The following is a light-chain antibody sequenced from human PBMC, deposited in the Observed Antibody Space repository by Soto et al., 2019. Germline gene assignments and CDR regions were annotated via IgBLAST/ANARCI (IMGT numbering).Light chain of an antibody. J-gene: IGKJ1*01. CDR2: AAS. CDR1: QGISSY. CDR3: QQYYSYPQT. V-gene: IGKV1-9*01. Sequence: DIQMTQSPSTLSASVGDRVTITCRASQGISSYLAWYQQKPGKAPKLLIYAASTLQSGVPSRFSGSGSGTDFTLTISCLQSEDFATYYCQQYYSYPQTFGQGTKVDIK.